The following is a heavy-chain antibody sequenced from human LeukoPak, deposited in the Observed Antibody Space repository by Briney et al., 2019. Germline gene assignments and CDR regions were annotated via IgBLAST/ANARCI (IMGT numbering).Heavy chain of an antibody. J-gene: IGHJ4*02. CDR3: ARVGSGTPGDY. D-gene: IGHD2-15*01. CDR1: GYTFTSYY. CDR2: INPSGGST. Sequence: GASVKVSCKASGYTFTSYYMHWVRQAPGQGLEWMGIINPSGGSTSYAQKFQGRATMTRDTSTSTVYMELSSLRSEDTAVYYCARVGSGTPGDYWGQGTLVTVSS. V-gene: IGHV1-46*01.